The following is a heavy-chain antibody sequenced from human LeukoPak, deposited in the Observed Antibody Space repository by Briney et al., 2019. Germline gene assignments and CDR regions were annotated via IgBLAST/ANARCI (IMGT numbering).Heavy chain of an antibody. CDR3: ATLRFGKRITLVRGVHSASDY. Sequence: PSETLSLTCTVSGGSISSSSYYWGWIRQPPGKGLEWIGSIYYSGSTYYNPSLNSRVTISIDTSKNQFSLKLSSVTAADTAVYYCATLRFGKRITLVRGVHSASDYWGQGTLVTVSS. J-gene: IGHJ4*02. V-gene: IGHV4-39*07. CDR2: IYYSGST. CDR1: GGSISSSSYY. D-gene: IGHD3-10*01.